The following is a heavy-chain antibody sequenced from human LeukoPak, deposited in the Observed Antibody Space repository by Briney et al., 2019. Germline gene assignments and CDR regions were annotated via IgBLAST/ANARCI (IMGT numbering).Heavy chain of an antibody. D-gene: IGHD2-2*01. J-gene: IGHJ4*02. Sequence: GGSLRLSCAASGFTFSTYGMSWVRQAPGKGLEWVSSITDESSYKYYAGSVKGRFTISRDNAKNSLYLEMNSLRAEDTAVYYCARDLGFVVVPAAKADYWGQGTLVTVSS. CDR1: GFTFSTYG. CDR2: ITDESSYK. CDR3: ARDLGFVVVPAAKADY. V-gene: IGHV3-21*01.